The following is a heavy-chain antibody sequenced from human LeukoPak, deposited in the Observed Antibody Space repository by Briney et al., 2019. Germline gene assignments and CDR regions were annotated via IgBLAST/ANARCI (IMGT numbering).Heavy chain of an antibody. CDR3: ANQNHYDSSGYYRY. V-gene: IGHV3-23*01. CDR2: ISGSGGST. Sequence: PGESLRLSCAASGFTFSTYAMNWVRQAPGKGLEWVSAISGSGGSTYYADSVKGRFTISRDNSKNTLYLQMNSLRAEDTAVYYCANQNHYDSSGYYRYWGQGTLVTVSS. D-gene: IGHD3-22*01. CDR1: GFTFSTYA. J-gene: IGHJ4*02.